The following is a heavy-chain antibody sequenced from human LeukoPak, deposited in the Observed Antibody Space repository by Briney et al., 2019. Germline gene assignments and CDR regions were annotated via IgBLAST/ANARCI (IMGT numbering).Heavy chain of an antibody. CDR2: INPNSGGT. D-gene: IGHD6-13*01. J-gene: IGHJ3*02. V-gene: IGHV1-2*02. CDR3: ALLAAAGTNDAFDI. CDR1: GYTFTDYY. Sequence: ASVKVSCKASGYTFTDYYLHWVRQAPGQGLEWMGWINPNSGGTNYAQKFQGRVTMTRDTSISTAYMELSRLRSDDTAVYYCALLAAAGTNDAFDIWGQGTMVTVSS.